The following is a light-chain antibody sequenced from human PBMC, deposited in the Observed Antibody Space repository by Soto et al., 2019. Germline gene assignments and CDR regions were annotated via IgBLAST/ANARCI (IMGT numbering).Light chain of an antibody. V-gene: IGLV2-14*01. CDR3: SSYKTSSTFV. J-gene: IGLJ1*01. Sequence: QSALTQPASVSGSPGQSITIPCTGTSSDVGGYNYVSWYQHHPGKAPKLMIYGVSNRPSGVSNRFSGSKSGNTASLTISGLQAEDEADYYCSSYKTSSTFVFATGTKVTVL. CDR1: SSDVGGYNY. CDR2: GVS.